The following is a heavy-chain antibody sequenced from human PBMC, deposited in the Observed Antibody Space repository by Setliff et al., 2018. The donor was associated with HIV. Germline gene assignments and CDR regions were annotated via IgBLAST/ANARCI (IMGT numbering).Heavy chain of an antibody. J-gene: IGHJ4*02. D-gene: IGHD1-26*01. V-gene: IGHV4-39*01. CDR2: IYYSGST. Sequence: SETLSLTCTVSGASIRSSSYFWGWIRQPPGKGLEWIGSIYYSGSTYYNPSLKSRVTISVDTSTTQFSLKLSSVTAADTAVYYCARHYNVNYYVRKDFDYWGQGTLVTVSS. CDR3: ARHYNVNYYVRKDFDY. CDR1: GASIRSSSYF.